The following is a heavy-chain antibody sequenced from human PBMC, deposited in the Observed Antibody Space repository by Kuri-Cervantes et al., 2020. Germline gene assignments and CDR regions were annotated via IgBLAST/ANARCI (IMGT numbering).Heavy chain of an antibody. CDR1: GFTFDDYA. J-gene: IGHJ6*02. CDR3: AKAVLL. CDR2: ISWNSGSI. V-gene: IGHV3-9*01. D-gene: IGHD4/OR15-4a*01. Sequence: GGSLRLSCAASGFTFDDYAMHWVRQAPGKGLEWVSGISWNSGSIGYADSVKGRFTISRDNAKNSLYLQMNSLRDEDTAVYYCAKAVLLWGQGTTVTVSS.